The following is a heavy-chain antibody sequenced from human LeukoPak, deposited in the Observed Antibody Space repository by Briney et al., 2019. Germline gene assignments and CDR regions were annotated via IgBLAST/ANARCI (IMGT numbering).Heavy chain of an antibody. V-gene: IGHV1-69*06. CDR2: IIPIFGTA. J-gene: IGHJ5*02. CDR3: ARTYDILTNWFDP. CDR1: GYTFTGYY. D-gene: IGHD3-9*01. Sequence: ASVKVSCKASGYTFTGYYMHWVRQAPGQGLEWMGGIIPIFGTANYAQKFQGRVTITADKSTSTAYMELSSLRSEDTAVYYCARTYDILTNWFDPWGQGTLVTVSS.